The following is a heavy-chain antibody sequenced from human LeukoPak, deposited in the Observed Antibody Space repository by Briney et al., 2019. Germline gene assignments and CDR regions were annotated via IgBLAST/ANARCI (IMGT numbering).Heavy chain of an antibody. CDR1: GGSISSGSYY. CDR3: ARPPARGTYDFDY. CDR2: IYTSGST. D-gene: IGHD3-16*01. V-gene: IGHV4-61*02. J-gene: IGHJ4*02. Sequence: SQTLSLTCTVSGGSISSGSYYWSWIRQPAGKGLEWIGRIYTSGSTNYNPSLKSRVTISVDTSKNQFSLKLSSVTAADTAVYYCARPPARGTYDFDYWGQGTLVTVSS.